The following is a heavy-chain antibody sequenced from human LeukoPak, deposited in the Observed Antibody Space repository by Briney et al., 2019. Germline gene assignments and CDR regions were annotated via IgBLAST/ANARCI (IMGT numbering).Heavy chain of an antibody. CDR2: ISSSSTFI. D-gene: IGHD2-15*01. CDR3: ARDVSGGKLLSTRYFDY. CDR1: GFTFSTYS. J-gene: IGHJ4*02. Sequence: GGSLRLSCAASGFTFSTYSMNWVRQAPGKGLEWVSSISSSSTFIYYADSVKGRFTISRDNAKNSLYLQMNSLRAEDTAVYYCARDVSGGKLLSTRYFDYWGQGILVTVSS. V-gene: IGHV3-21*01.